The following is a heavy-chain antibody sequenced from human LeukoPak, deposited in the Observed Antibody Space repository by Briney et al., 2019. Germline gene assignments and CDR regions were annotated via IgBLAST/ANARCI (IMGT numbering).Heavy chain of an antibody. J-gene: IGHJ4*02. CDR3: ARSLGYSYGYMDY. CDR2: IYYSGSGGT. D-gene: IGHD5-18*01. Sequence: SETLSLTCTVSGGSISSFYRSWIRQPPGKGLELIGYIYYSGSGGTNYNPSLKSRVTISVDTSQNQFSLKLSSVTAADTAVYYCARSLGYSYGYMDYWGQGTLVTVSS. V-gene: IGHV4-59*01. CDR1: GGSISSFY.